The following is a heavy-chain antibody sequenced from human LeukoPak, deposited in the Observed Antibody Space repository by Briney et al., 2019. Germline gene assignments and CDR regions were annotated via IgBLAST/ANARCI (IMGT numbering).Heavy chain of an antibody. D-gene: IGHD4-17*01. CDR3: VRDLDDGNYALAF. V-gene: IGHV4-4*02. Sequence: PSETLSLTCAVSGDSVGSSASGNSRWNWVRQPPGKTLEWIGEIYRSGGTHSNPSLRRRVTMSLDRSKNQLTPNVRSVTAADTAVYYCVRDLDDGNYALAFWGQGTLVTVSS. CDR1: GDSVGSSASGNS. J-gene: IGHJ4*02. CDR2: IYRSGGT.